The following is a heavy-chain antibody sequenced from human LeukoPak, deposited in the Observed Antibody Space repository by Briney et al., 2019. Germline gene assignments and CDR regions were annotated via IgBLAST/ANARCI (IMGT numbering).Heavy chain of an antibody. CDR1: GGSISSSSYY. D-gene: IGHD3-10*01. Sequence: PSETLSLTCTVSGGSISSSSYYWGWIRQPPGKGLEWIGSIHYSGSTYYNPSLKSRVTISVDTSKNQFSLRLSSVTAADTAVYYCARPDSGSYYSDWGQGTLVTVSS. J-gene: IGHJ4*02. V-gene: IGHV4-39*01. CDR2: IHYSGST. CDR3: ARPDSGSYYSD.